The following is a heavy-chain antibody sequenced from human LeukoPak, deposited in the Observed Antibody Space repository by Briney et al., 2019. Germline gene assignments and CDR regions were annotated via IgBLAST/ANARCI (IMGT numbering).Heavy chain of an antibody. CDR3: ARDHGRSGAGHYYNGMDV. CDR1: GLTFSSYW. Sequence: GGSLRLSCAASGLTFSSYWTSCVRQAPGKGLEWVANIKEDGSEKYYVGSVKGRFTISRDNAKNSLYLQMNSLRAEDTAVYYCARDHGRSGAGHYYNGMDVWGQGITVTVSS. J-gene: IGHJ6*02. V-gene: IGHV3-7*04. CDR2: IKEDGSEK. D-gene: IGHD2-15*01.